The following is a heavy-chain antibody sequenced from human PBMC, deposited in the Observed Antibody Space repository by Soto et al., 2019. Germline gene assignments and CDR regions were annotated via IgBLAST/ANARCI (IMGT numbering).Heavy chain of an antibody. Sequence: ASVKVSCKASGYTFTGYYMHWVRQAPGQGLEWMGWINPNSGGTNYAQKFQGWVTMTRDTSISTAYMELSRLRSDDTAVYYCARDFRSSYCSSTSCNRTSDAFDIWGQGAMVTVSS. CDR2: INPNSGGT. CDR3: ARDFRSSYCSSTSCNRTSDAFDI. CDR1: GYTFTGYY. D-gene: IGHD2-2*01. V-gene: IGHV1-2*04. J-gene: IGHJ3*02.